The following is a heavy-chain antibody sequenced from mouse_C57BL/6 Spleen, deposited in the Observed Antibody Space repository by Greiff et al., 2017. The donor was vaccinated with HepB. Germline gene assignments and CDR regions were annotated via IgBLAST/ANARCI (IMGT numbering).Heavy chain of an antibody. J-gene: IGHJ2*01. V-gene: IGHV14-2*01. CDR2: IDPEDGET. CDR1: GFNIKDYY. CDR3: APFYYGNPGYYDY. D-gene: IGHD2-1*01. Sequence: VQLQQSGAELVKPGASVKLSCTASGFNIKDYYMHWVKQRTEQGLEWIGRIDPEDGETKYAPNFQGKATITADTSSNTAYLQLSSLTSEDTAVYYCAPFYYGNPGYYDYWGQGTTLTVSS.